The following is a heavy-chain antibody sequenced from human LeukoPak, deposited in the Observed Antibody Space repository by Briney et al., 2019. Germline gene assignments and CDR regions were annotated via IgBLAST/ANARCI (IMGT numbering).Heavy chain of an antibody. Sequence: GESLKISCKGSGYSFTSYWIGWVRQTPGKGLEWMGIIYPGDSDTRYSPSFQGQVTISADKPISTAYLQWSSLKASDTAMYYCAASITMVRGVLDYWGQGTLVTVSS. CDR2: IYPGDSDT. CDR3: AASITMVRGVLDY. J-gene: IGHJ4*02. V-gene: IGHV5-51*04. D-gene: IGHD3-10*01. CDR1: GYSFTSYW.